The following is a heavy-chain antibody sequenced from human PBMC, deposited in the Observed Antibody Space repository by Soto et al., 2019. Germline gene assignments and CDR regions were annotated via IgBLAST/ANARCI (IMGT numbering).Heavy chain of an antibody. CDR1: GGSFSGYY. CDR3: ARVRGHYDFWSGQYYYYGMDV. Sequence: PSETLSLTCAVYGGSFSGYYWSWIRQPPGKGLEWIGYIYYSGSTYYNPTLKSRVTISVDTSKNQFSLKLSSVTAADTAVYYCARVRGHYDFWSGQYYYYGMDVWGQGTTVTVSS. CDR2: IYYSGST. V-gene: IGHV4-30-4*01. D-gene: IGHD3-3*01. J-gene: IGHJ6*02.